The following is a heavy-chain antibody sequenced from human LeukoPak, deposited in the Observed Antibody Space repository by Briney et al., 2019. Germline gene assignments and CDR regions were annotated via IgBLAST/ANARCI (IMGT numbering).Heavy chain of an antibody. D-gene: IGHD2-2*02. CDR1: GFTFSSYA. CDR2: ISYDGSNK. CDR3: ARDLANQLLYGYYYYYMDV. V-gene: IGHV3-30-3*01. J-gene: IGHJ6*03. Sequence: PGRSLRLSCAASGFTFSSYAMHWVRQAPGKGLEWVAVISYDGSNKYYADSVKGRFTISRDNSKNTLYLQMNSLRAEDTAVYYCARDLANQLLYGYYYYYMDVWGKGTTVTVSS.